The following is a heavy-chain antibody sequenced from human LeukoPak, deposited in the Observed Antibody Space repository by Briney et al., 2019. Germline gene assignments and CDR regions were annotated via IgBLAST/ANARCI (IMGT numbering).Heavy chain of an antibody. CDR2: ISAYNGNT. CDR1: GYTFTSYG. CDR3: ARDVLWFGSNWFDP. V-gene: IGHV1-18*01. Sequence: ASVKVSCEASGYTFTSYGISWVRQAPGQGLEWMGWISAYNGNTNYAQKLQGRVTMTTDTSTSTAYMELRSLRSDDTAVYYCARDVLWFGSNWFDPWGQGTLVTVSS. D-gene: IGHD3-10*01. J-gene: IGHJ5*02.